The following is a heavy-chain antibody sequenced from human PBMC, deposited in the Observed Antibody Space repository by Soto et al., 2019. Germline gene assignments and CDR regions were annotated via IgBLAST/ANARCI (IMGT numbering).Heavy chain of an antibody. CDR3: ARAAGDFFIGYVSYHHYYTHF. Sequence: SETLSLTCTVSGGSISSYYWSWIRQPPGKGLEWIGYIYYSGSTNYNPSLKSRVTISVETSKNQFSLKLSSVTAADTAVYYCARAAGDFFIGYVSYHHYYTHFRARGTT. CDR1: GGSISSYY. V-gene: IGHV4-59*01. CDR2: IYYSGST. J-gene: IGHJ6*03. D-gene: IGHD3-3*01.